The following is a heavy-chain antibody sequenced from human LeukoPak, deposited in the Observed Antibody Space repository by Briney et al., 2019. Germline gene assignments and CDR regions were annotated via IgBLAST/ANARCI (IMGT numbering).Heavy chain of an antibody. D-gene: IGHD4-11*01. CDR3: ARDLDYSFDY. J-gene: IGHJ4*02. Sequence: PGGSLRLFCSASGITFRNYWMSWVRQAPGKGLEWVAFVNPGGRDKFYVDSVKDRFTISRDNAKHSLYLQMSSLRVEDTAVYYCARDLDYSFDYWGQGTLVTVSS. CDR2: VNPGGRDK. V-gene: IGHV3-7*01. CDR1: GITFRNYW.